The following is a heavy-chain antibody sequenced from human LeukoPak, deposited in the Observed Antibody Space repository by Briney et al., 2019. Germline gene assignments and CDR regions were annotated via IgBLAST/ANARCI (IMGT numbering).Heavy chain of an antibody. CDR3: ARVESSGWFGGAFDY. J-gene: IGHJ4*02. CDR2: IWYDGTNK. CDR1: GFTFSSYG. Sequence: GGSLRLSCAASGFTFSSYGMHWVRQTPGKGLEWVAVIWYDGTNKYYADSEKGRFTISRDNSKNTLYLEMNSLRAEDTAVYYCARVESSGWFGGAFDYWGQGTLVTVSS. V-gene: IGHV3-33*01. D-gene: IGHD6-19*01.